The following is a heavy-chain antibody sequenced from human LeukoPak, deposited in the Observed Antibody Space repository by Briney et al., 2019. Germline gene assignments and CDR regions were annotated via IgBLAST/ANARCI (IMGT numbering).Heavy chain of an antibody. V-gene: IGHV3-23*01. CDR1: GFTFSSYA. Sequence: PGGSLRLSCAASGFTFSSYAMTWVRQAPGKGLEWVSTISGSGSGTYYADSVKGRFTISRDNSDNTLYLQMNTLRAEAPGLYYSGKAREYSYGIDFDYWGQGTLVAVPS. CDR3: GKAREYSYGIDFDY. J-gene: IGHJ4*02. D-gene: IGHD5-18*01. CDR2: ISGSGSGT.